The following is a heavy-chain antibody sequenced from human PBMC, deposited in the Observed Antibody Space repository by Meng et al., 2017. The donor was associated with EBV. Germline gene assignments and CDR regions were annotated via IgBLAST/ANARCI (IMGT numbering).Heavy chain of an antibody. CDR2: IYWDDDK. D-gene: IGHD6-13*01. J-gene: IGHJ5*02. CDR1: GFSLSTSGVG. Sequence: QMTFKESGRTLVKPTQTPTLTCTFFGFSLSTSGVGVGWIRQPPGKALEWLALIYWDDDKRYSPSLKSRLTITKDTSKNQVVLTMTNMDPVDTATYYCAHRRDEYSSSWYGWFDPWGQGTLVTVSS. V-gene: IGHV2-5*02. CDR3: AHRRDEYSSSWYGWFDP.